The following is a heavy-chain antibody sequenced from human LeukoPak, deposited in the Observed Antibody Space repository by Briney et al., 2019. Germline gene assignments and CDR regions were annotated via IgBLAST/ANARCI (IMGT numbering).Heavy chain of an antibody. CDR1: GYTFTDYY. V-gene: IGHV1-2*06. CDR3: AKNRAGDYADY. D-gene: IGHD4-17*01. Sequence: ASVKVSCKATGYTFTDYYVHWVRQAPGQGLEWMGRISPNSGGTNYAPKFRGRLTVTRDTSISTAYMELSSLRSDDTAVYYCAKNRAGDYADYWGQGTLVTVSS. J-gene: IGHJ4*02. CDR2: ISPNSGGT.